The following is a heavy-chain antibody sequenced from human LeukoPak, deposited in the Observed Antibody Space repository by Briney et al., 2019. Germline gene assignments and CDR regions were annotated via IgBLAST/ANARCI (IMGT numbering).Heavy chain of an antibody. CDR3: RGVRGGTEADY. D-gene: IGHD3-10*01. CDR2: ISSSSRTT. Sequence: GGSLRLSCAASGFTFNNYTMNWVRQAPGKGLEWVSYISSSSRTTYYADSVKGRFTISRDNAKNSLYLQMNSLGAEDTAVYFCRGVRGGTEADYWGQGTLVTVSS. J-gene: IGHJ4*02. CDR1: GFTFNNYT. V-gene: IGHV3-48*04.